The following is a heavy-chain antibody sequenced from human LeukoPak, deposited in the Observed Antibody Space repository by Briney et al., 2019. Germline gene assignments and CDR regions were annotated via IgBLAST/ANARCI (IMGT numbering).Heavy chain of an antibody. Sequence: PGGTLRLSCAASGFTFSSYGMTWVRQAPGKGLEWVSAISGSGGSTYYADSVKGRFTISRDNAKNSLYLQMNSLRAEDTAVYYCARGQYYYDSSGYSIGAFDIWGQGTMVTVSS. CDR3: ARGQYYYDSSGYSIGAFDI. V-gene: IGHV3-23*01. D-gene: IGHD3-22*01. J-gene: IGHJ3*02. CDR1: GFTFSSYG. CDR2: ISGSGGST.